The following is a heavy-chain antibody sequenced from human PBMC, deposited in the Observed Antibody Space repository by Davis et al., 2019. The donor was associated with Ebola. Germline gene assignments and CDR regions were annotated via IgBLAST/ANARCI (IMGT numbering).Heavy chain of an antibody. J-gene: IGHJ5*02. Sequence: ASVKVSCKASGYTFTSYYMHWVRKAPGQGLEWMGWISAFKGKTHYAQKFQGRMTLTTDTPTSTAYMELESLRSDDTAVYYCARGGASSKWLDPWGQGTLVTVSA. CDR1: GYTFTSYY. D-gene: IGHD2-2*01. V-gene: IGHV1-18*04. CDR3: ARGGASSKWLDP. CDR2: ISAFKGKT.